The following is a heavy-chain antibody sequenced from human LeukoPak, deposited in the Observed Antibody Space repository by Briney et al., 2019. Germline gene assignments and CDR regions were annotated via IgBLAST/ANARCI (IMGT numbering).Heavy chain of an antibody. V-gene: IGHV1-69*13. J-gene: IGHJ4*02. Sequence: SVKVSCKASGGTFSSYAISWVRQDPGQGLEWMGGIIPIFGTANYAQKFQGRVTITADESTSTAYMELSSLRSEDTAVYYCARGGWELLYPLDYWGQGTLVTVSS. CDR3: ARGGWELLYPLDY. CDR2: IIPIFGTA. D-gene: IGHD1-26*01. CDR1: GGTFSSYA.